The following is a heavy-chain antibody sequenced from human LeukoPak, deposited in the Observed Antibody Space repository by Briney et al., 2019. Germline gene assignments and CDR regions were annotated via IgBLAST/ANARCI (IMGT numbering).Heavy chain of an antibody. CDR2: IYHSGST. D-gene: IGHD1-1*01. CDR3: ARDVERGTLDY. Sequence: SETLSLTCAVSVHFISSGYYGDWIRQPPGKGLEWIGSIYHSGSTYYNPSLKSRVTISVDTSKNQFSLRLSSVTAADTAVYYCARDVERGTLDYWGQGTLVTVSS. V-gene: IGHV4-38-2*02. J-gene: IGHJ4*02. CDR1: VHFISSGYY.